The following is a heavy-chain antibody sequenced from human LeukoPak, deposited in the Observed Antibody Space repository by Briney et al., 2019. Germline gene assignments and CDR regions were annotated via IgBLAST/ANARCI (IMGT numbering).Heavy chain of an antibody. V-gene: IGHV3-7*02. CDR2: IKQDGSAK. CDR1: GFAFSTFW. Sequence: GGSLRLSCVASGFAFSTFWKSWVRQAPGKGLEWVANIKQDGSAKYYVDSVKGRFTISRDNARNSLHLQMNSLRAEDSALYYCATSHDSSGNNWGRGTLVTVSS. D-gene: IGHD3-22*01. CDR3: ATSHDSSGNN. J-gene: IGHJ4*02.